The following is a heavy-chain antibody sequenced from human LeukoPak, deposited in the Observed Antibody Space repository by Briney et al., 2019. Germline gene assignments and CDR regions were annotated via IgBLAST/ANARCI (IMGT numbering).Heavy chain of an antibody. Sequence: GGSLRLSCTASGFTFGDYAMSWFRQAPGKGLEWVSVIYSGGTTYYADSVKGRFTISRDNSKNTLHLQMNSLRAEDTAVYYCARDQYSYAHAAHWGQGTLVAVSS. J-gene: IGHJ4*02. CDR3: ARDQYSYAHAAH. V-gene: IGHV3-66*01. CDR2: IYSGGTT. D-gene: IGHD5-18*01. CDR1: GFTFGDYA.